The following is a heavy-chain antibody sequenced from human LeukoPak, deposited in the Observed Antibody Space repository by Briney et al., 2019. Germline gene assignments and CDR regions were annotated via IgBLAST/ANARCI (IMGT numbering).Heavy chain of an antibody. J-gene: IGHJ4*02. V-gene: IGHV4-59*01. D-gene: IGHD3-9*01. CDR1: GGSISSYY. Sequence: SETLSLTCTVSGGSISSYYWSWIRQPPGKGLEWIGYIYYSGSTNYNPSLKSRVTISVGTSKNQFSLKLSSVTAADTAVYYCARMGLRYFDAFDYWGQGTLVTVSS. CDR3: ARMGLRYFDAFDY. CDR2: IYYSGST.